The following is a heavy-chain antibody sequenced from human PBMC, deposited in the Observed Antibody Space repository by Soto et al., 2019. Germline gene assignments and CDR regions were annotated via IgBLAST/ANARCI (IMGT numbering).Heavy chain of an antibody. J-gene: IGHJ5*02. D-gene: IGHD1-1*01. V-gene: IGHV4-34*01. CDR1: GESFSGYY. CDR3: AREPDP. Sequence: PSETLSLTCAVYGESFSGYYWSWIRQPPGKGLEWIGEINRSRSTNHNPSLKSRVTISVDTSKNQFSLKLNSVTAADSAVYYCAREPDPWGQGTLVTSPQ. CDR2: INRSRST.